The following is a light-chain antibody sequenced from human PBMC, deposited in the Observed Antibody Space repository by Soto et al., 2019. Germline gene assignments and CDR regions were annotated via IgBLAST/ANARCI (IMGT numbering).Light chain of an antibody. V-gene: IGKV1-9*01. J-gene: IGKJ4*01. Sequence: DIQLTQSPSFLSASVGDRVTITCRASQGISSYLAWYQQKPGKAPKLLIYAASTLQSGVPSRFSGSGSGTEFTLTISSLQPEDFATYYCQPPNSYPLTFGGGTKVEIK. CDR3: QPPNSYPLT. CDR2: AAS. CDR1: QGISSY.